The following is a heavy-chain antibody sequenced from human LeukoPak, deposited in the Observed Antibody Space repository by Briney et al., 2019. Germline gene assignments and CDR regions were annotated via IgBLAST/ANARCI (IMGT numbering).Heavy chain of an antibody. J-gene: IGHJ3*02. Sequence: PGGSLRLSCAASGFTFSDCYMSWIRQAPGKGLEWVSYISSSSSYTNYADSVKGRFTISRDNAKNSLYLQMNSLRAEDTAVYYCARGEFMVRGVIGAFDIWGQGTMVTVSS. CDR3: ARGEFMVRGVIGAFDI. CDR2: ISSSSSYT. V-gene: IGHV3-11*05. D-gene: IGHD3-10*01. CDR1: GFTFSDCY.